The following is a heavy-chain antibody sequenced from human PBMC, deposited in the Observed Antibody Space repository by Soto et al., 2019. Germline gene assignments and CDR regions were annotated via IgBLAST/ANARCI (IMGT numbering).Heavy chain of an antibody. CDR3: APLGTMVREGPFDY. J-gene: IGHJ4*02. Sequence: GGSLRLSCAASGFTFSSYGMHWVRQAPGKGLEWVAVISYDGSNKYYADSVKGRFTISRDNSKNTLYLQMNSLRAEDTALYYCAPLGTMVREGPFDYWGQGTLVTVSS. V-gene: IGHV3-30*03. CDR1: GFTFSSYG. CDR2: ISYDGSNK. D-gene: IGHD3-10*01.